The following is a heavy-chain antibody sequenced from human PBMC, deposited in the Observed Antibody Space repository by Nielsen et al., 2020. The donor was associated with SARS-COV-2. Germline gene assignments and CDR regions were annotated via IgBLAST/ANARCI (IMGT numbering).Heavy chain of an antibody. CDR2: INPSGGST. V-gene: IGHV1-46*01. D-gene: IGHD6-19*01. J-gene: IGHJ5*02. CDR3: ARGRSLTLSSSGWFGWLDP. Sequence: ASVKVSCKASGYTFTSYHMHWVRQAPGQGLEWMGIINPSGGSTSYAQKFQGRVTMTGDTSTSTVHMELSSLRSDDTAVYYCARGRSLTLSSSGWFGWLDPWGQGTLVTVSS. CDR1: GYTFTSYH.